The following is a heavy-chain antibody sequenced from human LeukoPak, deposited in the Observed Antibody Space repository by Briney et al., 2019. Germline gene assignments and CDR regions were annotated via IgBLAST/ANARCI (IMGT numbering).Heavy chain of an antibody. CDR2: ISAYNGNT. J-gene: IGHJ4*02. CDR3: AINKAGTPIAVADY. Sequence: GASVKVSCKASGYTFTSYGISWVRQAPGQGLEWMGWISAYNGNTNYAQKLQGRVTMTTDTSTSTAYMELRSLRSDDTAVYYCAINKAGTPIAVADYWGQGTLVTVSS. V-gene: IGHV1-18*01. CDR1: GYTFTSYG. D-gene: IGHD6-19*01.